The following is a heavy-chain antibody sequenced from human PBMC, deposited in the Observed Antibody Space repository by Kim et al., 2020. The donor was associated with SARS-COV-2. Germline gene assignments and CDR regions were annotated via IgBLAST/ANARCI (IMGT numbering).Heavy chain of an antibody. Sequence: SVKVSCKASGGTFSSYAISWARQAPGQGLEWMGGIIPIFGTANYAQKFQGRVTITADESTSTAYMELSSLRSEDTAVYYCARGARIAAAGTSMAVDWFNPWGQGTLGTVSS. CDR1: GGTFSSYA. CDR3: ARGARIAAAGTSMAVDWFNP. CDR2: IIPIFGTA. V-gene: IGHV1-69*13. J-gene: IGHJ5*02. D-gene: IGHD6-13*01.